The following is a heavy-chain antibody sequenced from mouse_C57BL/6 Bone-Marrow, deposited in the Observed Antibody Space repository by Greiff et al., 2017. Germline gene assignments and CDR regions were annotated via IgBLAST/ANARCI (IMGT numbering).Heavy chain of an antibody. CDR1: GYTFTSYW. CDR3: ARDEYDGAWFAY. CDR2: INPCDSGT. Sequence: VQLQQPGTELVKPGASVKLSCKASGYTFTSYWMHWVKQRPGQGLEWIGVINPCDSGTNYNEKFKSKATLTVDKSSSTAYRQLSSLTSEDSAVYYCARDEYDGAWFAYWVWGTLVTVSA. V-gene: IGHV1-53*01. D-gene: IGHD2-4*01. J-gene: IGHJ3*01.